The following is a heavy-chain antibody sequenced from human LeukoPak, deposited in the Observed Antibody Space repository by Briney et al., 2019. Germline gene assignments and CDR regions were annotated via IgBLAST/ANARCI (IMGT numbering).Heavy chain of an antibody. Sequence: PSETLSLTCSVSGYSISSAYYWGWIRQPPGQGLGWIGTMYHSGSTNYNPSLKSRVTISVDTSKNQFSLKLSSVTAADTAVYFCARGFRGDNFDYWGQGTLVTVSS. D-gene: IGHD7-27*01. CDR1: GYSISSAYY. CDR3: ARGFRGDNFDY. CDR2: MYHSGST. V-gene: IGHV4-38-2*02. J-gene: IGHJ4*02.